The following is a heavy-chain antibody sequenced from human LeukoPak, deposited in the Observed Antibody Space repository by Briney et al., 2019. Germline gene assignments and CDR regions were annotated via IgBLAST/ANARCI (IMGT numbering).Heavy chain of an antibody. CDR1: GYTFTGYY. Sequence: ASVKVSCKASGYTFTGYYMHWVRQAPGQGLEWMGWINPNSGGTNFAQKFQGRVTMTRDTSISTAYMELSSLRSDDTAVYYCASVYRSGWYFDYWGQGTLVTVSS. D-gene: IGHD6-19*01. CDR3: ASVYRSGWYFDY. J-gene: IGHJ4*02. CDR2: INPNSGGT. V-gene: IGHV1-2*02.